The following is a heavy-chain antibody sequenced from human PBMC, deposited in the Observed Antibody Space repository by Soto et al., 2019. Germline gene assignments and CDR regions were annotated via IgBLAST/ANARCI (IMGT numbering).Heavy chain of an antibody. CDR1: GFTFSSYS. D-gene: IGHD3-10*01. CDR3: ARGGFGERVDAFDI. V-gene: IGHV3-21*01. CDR2: ISSSSYI. Sequence: GGSLRLSCAASGFTFSSYSMNWVRQAPGKGLEWVSSISSSSYIYYADSVKGRFTISRDNAKNSLYLQMNSLRAEDTAVYYCARGGFGERVDAFDIWGQGTMVTVSS. J-gene: IGHJ3*02.